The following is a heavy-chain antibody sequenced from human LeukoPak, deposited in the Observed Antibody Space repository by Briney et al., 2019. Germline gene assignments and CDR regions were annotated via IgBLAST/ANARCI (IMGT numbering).Heavy chain of an antibody. CDR2: IYYSGST. CDR1: GGSIRSYY. J-gene: IGHJ4*02. V-gene: IGHV4-59*08. Sequence: SQTLSLTCTVSGGSIRSYYWSWIRQPPGKGLEWIGYIYYSGSTNYNPSLKSRVTISVDTSKNQFPLKLSSVTAADTAVYYCARINGYNWDYWGQGTLVTVSS. CDR3: ARINGYNWDY. D-gene: IGHD5-24*01.